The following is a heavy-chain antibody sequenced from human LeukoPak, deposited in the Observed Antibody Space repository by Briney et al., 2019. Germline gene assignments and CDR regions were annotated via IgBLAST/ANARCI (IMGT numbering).Heavy chain of an antibody. D-gene: IGHD3-22*01. J-gene: IGHJ4*02. CDR1: GFTFSTYW. CDR2: INHSGST. Sequence: GSLRLSCVVSGFTFSTYWMHWVRQPPGKGLEWIGEINHSGSTNYNPSLKSRVTISVDTSKNQFSLKLSSVTAADTAVYYCARGGYYYDSSGYSTDFDYWGQGTLVTVSS. V-gene: IGHV4-34*01. CDR3: ARGGYYYDSSGYSTDFDY.